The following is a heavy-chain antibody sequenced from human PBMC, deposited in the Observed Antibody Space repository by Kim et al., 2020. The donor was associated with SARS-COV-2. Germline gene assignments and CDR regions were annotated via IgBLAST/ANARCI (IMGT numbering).Heavy chain of an antibody. Sequence: GGSLRLSCAASGFTVSSNYMSWVRQAPGKGLEWVSVIYSGGSTYYADSVKGRFTISRDNSKNTLYLQMNSLRAEDTAVYYCARAPYYYDSSGYYAYYFDYWGQGTLVTVSS. CDR2: IYSGGST. J-gene: IGHJ4*02. D-gene: IGHD3-22*01. V-gene: IGHV3-53*01. CDR3: ARAPYYYDSSGYYAYYFDY. CDR1: GFTVSSNY.